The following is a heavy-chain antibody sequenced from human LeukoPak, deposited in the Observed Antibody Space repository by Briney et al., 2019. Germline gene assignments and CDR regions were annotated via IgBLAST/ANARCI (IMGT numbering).Heavy chain of an antibody. CDR1: GFTFSSYA. D-gene: IGHD6-19*01. V-gene: IGHV3-23*01. CDR2: ISGSGGST. J-gene: IGHJ4*02. Sequence: GGSLRLSCAVSGFTFSSYAMSWVRQAPGKGLEWVSAISGSGGSTHYADSVKGRLTISRENSKNTLYLQMNSLRGEDTAVYYCAKSGSGWYNRVYWGQGTLVSVS. CDR3: AKSGSGWYNRVY.